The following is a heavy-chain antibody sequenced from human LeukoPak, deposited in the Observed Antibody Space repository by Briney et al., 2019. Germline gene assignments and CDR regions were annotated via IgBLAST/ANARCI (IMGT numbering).Heavy chain of an antibody. Sequence: GGSLRLSCAASGFTFSSYSMNWVRQAPGKGLEWVSSISSSSSYIYYADSVKGRFTISRDNAKNSLYLQMNSLRAEDTAVYYWARVRYYGSGSYYLYIDYWGQGTLVTVSS. J-gene: IGHJ4*02. CDR1: GFTFSSYS. CDR2: ISSSSSYI. D-gene: IGHD3-10*01. CDR3: ARVRYYGSGSYYLYIDY. V-gene: IGHV3-21*01.